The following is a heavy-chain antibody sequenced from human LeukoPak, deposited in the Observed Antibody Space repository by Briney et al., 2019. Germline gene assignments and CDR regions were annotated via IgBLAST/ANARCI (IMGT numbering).Heavy chain of an antibody. V-gene: IGHV3-48*04. CDR3: AREEGMATIGTPY. D-gene: IGHD5-24*01. CDR2: IGSDSNII. CDR1: GFTFSSYS. J-gene: IGHJ4*02. Sequence: GGSLRLSCAASGFTFSSYSMNWVRQAPGKGLEWVSYIGSDSNIIHYADSVKGRFTISRDNAKNSLYLQMNSLRAEDTAVYYCAREEGMATIGTPYWGQGTLVTVSS.